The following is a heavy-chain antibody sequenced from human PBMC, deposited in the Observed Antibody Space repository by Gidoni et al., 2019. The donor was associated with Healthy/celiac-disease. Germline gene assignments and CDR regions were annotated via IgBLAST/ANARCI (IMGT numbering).Heavy chain of an antibody. CDR1: GFTFSSYG. CDR2: ISYDGSNK. V-gene: IGHV3-30*18. CDR3: AKDGEAVAGTYQPGYGMDV. J-gene: IGHJ6*02. D-gene: IGHD6-19*01. Sequence: QVQLVESGGGVVQPGRSLRLSCAASGFTFSSYGMHWVRQAPGKGLEWVAVISYDGSNKYYADSVKGRFTISRDNSKNTLYLQMNSLRAEDTAVYYCAKDGEAVAGTYQPGYGMDVWGQGTTVTVSS.